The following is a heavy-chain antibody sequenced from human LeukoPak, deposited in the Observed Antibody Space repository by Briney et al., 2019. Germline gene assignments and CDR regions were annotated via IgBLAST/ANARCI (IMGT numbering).Heavy chain of an antibody. CDR2: INQDGSEN. CDR1: GFTFSGYW. CDR3: ARESTAGYNSSWYGFRN. D-gene: IGHD6-13*01. J-gene: IGHJ1*01. Sequence: GGSLRLSCAASGFTFSGYWMSWVRQAPGKGLEWVANINQDGSENYYVDSVKGRLTISRDNAKNSLFLQMGSLRVEDTAVYYCARESTAGYNSSWYGFRNWGQGTLVSVSS. V-gene: IGHV3-7*01.